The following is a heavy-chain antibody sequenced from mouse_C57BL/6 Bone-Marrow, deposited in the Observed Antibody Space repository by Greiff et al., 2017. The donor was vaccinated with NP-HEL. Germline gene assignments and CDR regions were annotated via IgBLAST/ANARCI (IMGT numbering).Heavy chain of an antibody. Sequence: EVMLVESGGGLVKPGGSLKLSCAASGFTFSSYAMSWVRQTPEKRLEWVATISDGGSYTYYPDNVKGRFTISRDNAKNNLYLQMSKLKSEDTAMYYCARELGPCAMDYWGQGTSVTVSS. CDR2: ISDGGSYT. CDR1: GFTFSSYA. V-gene: IGHV5-4*01. CDR3: ARELGPCAMDY. D-gene: IGHD4-1*01. J-gene: IGHJ4*01.